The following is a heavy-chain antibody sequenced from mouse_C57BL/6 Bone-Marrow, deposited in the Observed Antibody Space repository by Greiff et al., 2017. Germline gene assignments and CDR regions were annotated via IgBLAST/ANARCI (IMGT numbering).Heavy chain of an antibody. CDR3: AGGLRRRGQMDY. V-gene: IGHV1-61*01. CDR1: GYTFTSYW. CDR2: IYPSDSET. D-gene: IGHD2-4*01. Sequence: QVQLQQPGAELVRPGSSVKLSCKASGYTFTSYWMDWVKQRPGQGLEWIGNIYPSDSETHYNQKFKDKATLTVDKSSSTAYMQLSSLTSEDSAVYYCAGGLRRRGQMDYWGQGTSVTVSS. J-gene: IGHJ4*01.